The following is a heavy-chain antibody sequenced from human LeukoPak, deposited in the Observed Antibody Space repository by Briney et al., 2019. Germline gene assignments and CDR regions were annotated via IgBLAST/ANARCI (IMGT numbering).Heavy chain of an antibody. CDR1: GYSFNDYF. CDR2: TNPNNGGT. Sequence: GASVKVSCKASGYSFNDYFMHWVRQAPGQGREWMGLTNPNNGGTNYAQKFQGRVTMTRDTSINTAYMELTSLRSDATAIYYCARDNGAFRGGDCPFDCWGQGTLVTVSS. D-gene: IGHD2-21*02. CDR3: ARDNGAFRGGDCPFDC. V-gene: IGHV1-2*02. J-gene: IGHJ4*02.